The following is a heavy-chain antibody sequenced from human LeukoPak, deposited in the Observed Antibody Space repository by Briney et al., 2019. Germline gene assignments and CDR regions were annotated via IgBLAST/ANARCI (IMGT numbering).Heavy chain of an antibody. D-gene: IGHD5-24*01. J-gene: IGHJ3*02. CDR2: IKSKTDGGTT. CDR3: TTDSQPYGYNWDDAFDI. CDR1: GFTFSNAW. Sequence: GGSLRLSCAASGFTFSNAWMSWVRQAPGKGLEWVGRIKSKTDGGTTDYAAPVKGRFTISRDDSKNTLYLQMNSLKTEDTAVYYCTTDSQPYGYNWDDAFDIWGQGTMVTVSS. V-gene: IGHV3-15*01.